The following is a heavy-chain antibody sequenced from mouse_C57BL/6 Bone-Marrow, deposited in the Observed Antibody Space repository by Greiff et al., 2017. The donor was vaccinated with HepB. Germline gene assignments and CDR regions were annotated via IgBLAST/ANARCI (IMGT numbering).Heavy chain of an antibody. Sequence: EVQVVESGGGLVKPGGSLKLSCAASGFTFSSYTMSWVRQTPEKRLEWVATISGGGGNTYYPDSVKGRFTISRDNAKNTLYLQRSSLRSEDTALYYCARHPPLSPWFAYWGQGTLVTVSA. J-gene: IGHJ3*01. CDR1: GFTFSSYT. CDR2: ISGGGGNT. CDR3: ARHPPLSPWFAY. V-gene: IGHV5-9*01. D-gene: IGHD6-5*01.